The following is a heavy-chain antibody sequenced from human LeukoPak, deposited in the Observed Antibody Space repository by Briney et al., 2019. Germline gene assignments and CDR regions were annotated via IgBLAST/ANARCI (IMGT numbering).Heavy chain of an antibody. CDR3: TTAYIAATKDFDY. Sequence: GGSLRLSCAASGFTFSYAWMNWVRQAPGKGLEWVGRIKSKTDGGTTDYAASVKGRFTILRDDSKNTLYLQMNSLKTEDTAVYYCTTAYIAATKDFDYWGQGTLVAVSS. J-gene: IGHJ4*02. CDR1: GFTFSYAW. V-gene: IGHV3-15*01. D-gene: IGHD5-12*01. CDR2: IKSKTDGGTT.